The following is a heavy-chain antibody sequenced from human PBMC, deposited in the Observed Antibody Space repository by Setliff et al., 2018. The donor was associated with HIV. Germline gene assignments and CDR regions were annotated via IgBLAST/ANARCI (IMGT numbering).Heavy chain of an antibody. J-gene: IGHJ4*02. CDR3: ARTRAPYFFDF. V-gene: IGHV4-31*03. D-gene: IGHD1-26*01. CDR2: IYYSGST. Sequence: SETLSLTCTVSGGSISSGGYYWSWIRQHPGKGLEWIGYIYYSGSTYYNPSLKSRVTMSVDTSKNQFSLKLSSVTAADTAVYFCARTRAPYFFDFWGQGAQVTVSS. CDR1: GGSISSGGYY.